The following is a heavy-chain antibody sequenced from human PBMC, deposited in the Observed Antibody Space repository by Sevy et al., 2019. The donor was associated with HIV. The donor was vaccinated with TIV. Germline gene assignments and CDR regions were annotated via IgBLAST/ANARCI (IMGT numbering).Heavy chain of an antibody. Sequence: GGSLRLSCVASGFDFRTYPMNWVRRAPGKGLEWISSTRAENSGTDYADSVKGRFTVSRDNAQNSLYLQMNSLRVEDSAAYYCVRDYAVAFDHWGHGVLVTVSS. CDR3: VRDYAVAFDH. V-gene: IGHV3-21*01. J-gene: IGHJ4*01. CDR2: TRAENSGT. CDR1: GFDFRTYP. D-gene: IGHD4-17*01.